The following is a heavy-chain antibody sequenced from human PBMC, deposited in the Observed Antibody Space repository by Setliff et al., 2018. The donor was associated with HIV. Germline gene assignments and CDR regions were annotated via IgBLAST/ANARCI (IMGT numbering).Heavy chain of an antibody. CDR3: ARGRPTGYFDC. CDR1: GFTFSDYY. CDR2: INSGSSTI. J-gene: IGHJ4*02. Sequence: GGSLRLSCAGSGSGGSGFTFSDYYMSWVRQAPGKGLEWLSYINSGSSTIYYADSVKGRFTISRDNAKNSLYLQMNSLRGEDTAVYYCARGRPTGYFDCWGQGTLVTV. D-gene: IGHD1-1*01. V-gene: IGHV3-11*04.